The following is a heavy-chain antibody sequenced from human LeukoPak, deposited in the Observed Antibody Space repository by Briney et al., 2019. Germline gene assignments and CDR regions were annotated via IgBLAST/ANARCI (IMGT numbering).Heavy chain of an antibody. D-gene: IGHD3-3*01. CDR2: IRYDGSNK. Sequence: GGSLRLSCAASGFTFSSYGMHWVRQAPGKGLEWVAFIRYDGSNKYYADSVKGRFTISRDNSKNTLYLQMNSLRAEDTAVYYCAKDRDYDFWSGYGDYRGQGTLVTVSS. CDR3: AKDRDYDFWSGYGDY. J-gene: IGHJ4*02. V-gene: IGHV3-30*02. CDR1: GFTFSSYG.